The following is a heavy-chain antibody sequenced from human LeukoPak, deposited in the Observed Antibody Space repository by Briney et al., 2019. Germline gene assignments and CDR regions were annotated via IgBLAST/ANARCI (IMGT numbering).Heavy chain of an antibody. V-gene: IGHV3-15*01. CDR3: TKDLPFTRGGVIVD. J-gene: IGHJ4*02. CDR1: GFTFSSYS. CDR2: IKSKVNGETT. D-gene: IGHD3-16*01. Sequence: PGGSLRLSCAASGFTFSSYSMNWVRQAPGKGLEWVGRIKSKVNGETTDYGEPVQGRFTISRDDSKNMLYLQMNSLTSEDTAMYYCTKDLPFTRGGVIVDWGQGTLVTVSS.